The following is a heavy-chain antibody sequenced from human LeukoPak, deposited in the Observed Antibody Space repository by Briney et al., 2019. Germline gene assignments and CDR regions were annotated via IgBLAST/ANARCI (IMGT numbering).Heavy chain of an antibody. V-gene: IGHV4-38-2*02. CDR1: GYSISSGYY. CDR2: IYHSGST. Sequence: SETLSLTCTVSGYSISSGYYWGWIRQPPGKGLEWIGSIYHSGSTYYNPSLKSRVTISVDTSKNQFSLKLSSVTAADTAVYYCAREDPGRVFDYWGQGTLVTVSS. J-gene: IGHJ4*02. CDR3: AREDPGRVFDY.